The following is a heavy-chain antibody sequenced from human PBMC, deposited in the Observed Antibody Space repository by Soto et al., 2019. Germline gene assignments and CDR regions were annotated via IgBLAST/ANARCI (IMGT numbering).Heavy chain of an antibody. CDR2: IKSDGSNI. CDR3: ARGGFSGSGSFIQGDY. Sequence: EVQLVESGGGLVQPGGSLRLSCAASGFTFSSYWMHWVRQAPGKGLVWVSRIKSDGSNINYADSVKGRFTISRDNAKNTLYLQMNSLRAEATDIYYCARGGFSGSGSFIQGDYWGQGTLVTVSS. J-gene: IGHJ4*02. V-gene: IGHV3-74*01. D-gene: IGHD3-10*01. CDR1: GFTFSSYW.